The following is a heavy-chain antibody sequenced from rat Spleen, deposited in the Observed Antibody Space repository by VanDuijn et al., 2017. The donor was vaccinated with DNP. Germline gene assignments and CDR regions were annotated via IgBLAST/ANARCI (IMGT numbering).Heavy chain of an antibody. D-gene: IGHD4-3*01. CDR1: GFTFSDYY. CDR3: ARQSGARNWFVH. J-gene: IGHJ3*01. CDR2: ISYDGGST. Sequence: EVQLVESGGDLVKSGRSLKLYCAASGFTFSDYYMAWVRQAPTKGLEWVASISYDGGSTYYRDSVKGRFTISRDNAKSTLYLQMDSLRSEDTATYYCARQSGARNWFVHWGQGTLVTVSS. V-gene: IGHV5-22*01.